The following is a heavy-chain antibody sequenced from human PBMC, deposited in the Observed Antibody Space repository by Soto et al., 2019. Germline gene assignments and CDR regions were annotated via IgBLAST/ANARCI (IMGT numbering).Heavy chain of an antibody. CDR1: GGTFSSYA. D-gene: IGHD3-3*01. J-gene: IGHJ6*02. CDR3: ARDRGVIGNYYYYGMDV. Sequence: QVQLVQSGAEVKKPGSSVKVSCKASGGTFSSYAISWVRQAPGQGLEWMGGIIPIFGTANYAQKFQGRVTITADESPSTAYMELSSLRSEDTAVYYCARDRGVIGNYYYYGMDVWGQGTTVTVSS. V-gene: IGHV1-69*12. CDR2: IIPIFGTA.